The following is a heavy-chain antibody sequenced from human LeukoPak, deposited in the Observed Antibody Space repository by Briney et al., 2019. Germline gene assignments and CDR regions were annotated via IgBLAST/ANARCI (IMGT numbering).Heavy chain of an antibody. CDR3: ARDSRRGELPNY. D-gene: IGHD1-7*01. CDR2: IEEDGSEK. Sequence: GRTLRLSCAASGFTFCTYGVSWVRQAPGKELEGWANIEEDGSEKYYVGAVRGRFTICRNNAKNSRFLQMNSLRAEDTAMYYCARDSRRGELPNYWGKGTLVTVSS. J-gene: IGHJ4*02. CDR1: GFTFCTYG. V-gene: IGHV3-7*05.